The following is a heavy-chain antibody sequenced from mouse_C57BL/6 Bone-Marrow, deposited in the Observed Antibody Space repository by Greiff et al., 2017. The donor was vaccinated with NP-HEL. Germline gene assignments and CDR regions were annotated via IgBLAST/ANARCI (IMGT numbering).Heavy chain of an antibody. CDR1: GYTFTNYW. CDR3: ARGLLRGYWYIDV. D-gene: IGHD1-1*01. CDR2: IYPGGGYT. Sequence: VQLQQSGAELVRPGTSVKMSCKASGYTFTNYWIGWAKQRPGHGLEWIGDIYPGGGYTNYNEKFKGKATLTADKSSSTAYMQFSSLTSEDSAIYCCARGLLRGYWYIDVWGTGTTVTVSS. V-gene: IGHV1-63*01. J-gene: IGHJ1*03.